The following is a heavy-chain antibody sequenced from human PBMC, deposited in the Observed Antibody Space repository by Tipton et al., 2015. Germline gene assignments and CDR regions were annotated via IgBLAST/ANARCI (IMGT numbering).Heavy chain of an antibody. CDR1: GYTFTSYG. D-gene: IGHD6-13*01. CDR2: ISTYIGNT. Sequence: QVQLVQSGAEVKKPGASVKVSCKASGYTFTSYGISWVRQAPGQGLEWMGWISTYIGNTDYAQKLQGRVTMTTDTSTSTAYMELRSLRSDDTAVYYCARADPVYTSDALDIWGQGTVVTVSS. CDR3: ARADPVYTSDALDI. J-gene: IGHJ3*02. V-gene: IGHV1-18*01.